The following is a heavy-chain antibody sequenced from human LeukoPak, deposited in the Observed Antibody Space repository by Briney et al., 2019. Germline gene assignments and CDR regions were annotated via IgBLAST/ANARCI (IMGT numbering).Heavy chain of an antibody. CDR1: GYTFTSYD. D-gene: IGHD3-3*01. Sequence: ASVKVSCKASGYTFTSYDINWVRQATGQGLEWMGWMNPNSGNIGYAQKFQGRVTMTRNTSISTAYMELSSLRSEDTAVYYCARGGSLYDDFWSGYYYYYYGMDVWGQGTTVTVSS. CDR3: ARGGSLYDDFWSGYYYYYYGMDV. J-gene: IGHJ6*02. V-gene: IGHV1-8*01. CDR2: MNPNSGNI.